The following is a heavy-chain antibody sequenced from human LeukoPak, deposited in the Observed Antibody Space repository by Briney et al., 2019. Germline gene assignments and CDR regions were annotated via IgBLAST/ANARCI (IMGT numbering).Heavy chain of an antibody. J-gene: IGHJ5*02. D-gene: IGHD4-17*01. CDR1: GGSISNGGYH. CDR2: ISYSGST. CDR3: ARDYGDYFRWFDP. V-gene: IGHV4-31*03. Sequence: TSETVSLTSTVSGGSISNGGYHWTSPRHHPRKGLERIGYISYSGSTYYNPSLKSRVNISMDTSKNQFSLSLTSVTAADTAVYYCARDYGDYFRWFDPWGQGTLVSVSS.